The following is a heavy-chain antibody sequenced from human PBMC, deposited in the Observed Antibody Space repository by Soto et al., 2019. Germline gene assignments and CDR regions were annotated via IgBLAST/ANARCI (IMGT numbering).Heavy chain of an antibody. CDR1: GFTFSSCA. D-gene: IGHD3-3*02. V-gene: IGHV3-23*01. Sequence: EVQLLESGGGLVQPGGSLRLSCTASGFTFSSCAMPWVRQTPGKGLEWVSTITGSGDHTYYGDFVEGRFTISRDNSKNTLFLQMNSLRVYDTALYYCAKSQHWWRLRSDYFGLGTLFPVSS. CDR3: AKSQHWWRLRSDY. J-gene: IGHJ4*02. CDR2: ITGSGDHT.